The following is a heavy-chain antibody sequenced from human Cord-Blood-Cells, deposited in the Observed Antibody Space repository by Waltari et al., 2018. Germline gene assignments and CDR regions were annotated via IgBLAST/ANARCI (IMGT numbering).Heavy chain of an antibody. J-gene: IGHJ3*02. CDR1: GGSLSGYY. Sequence: QVQLQQWGAGLLKPSETLSLTCAVYGGSLSGYYWSWIRQPPGTGLEWIGEINHSGSTNYNPSLKSRVTISVDTSKNQFSLKLSSVTAADTAVYYCARLPWGYCSSTSCYDAFDIWGQGTMVTVSS. CDR2: INHSGST. D-gene: IGHD2-2*01. V-gene: IGHV4-34*01. CDR3: ARLPWGYCSSTSCYDAFDI.